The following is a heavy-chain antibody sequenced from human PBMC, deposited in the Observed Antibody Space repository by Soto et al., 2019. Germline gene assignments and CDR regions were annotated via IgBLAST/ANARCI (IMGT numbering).Heavy chain of an antibody. CDR2: ISFDGTNK. CDR1: GFTFNNHG. J-gene: IGHJ5*02. V-gene: IGHV3-30*18. CDR3: AKDLTLYCTNGVCSHGFDP. D-gene: IGHD2-8*01. Sequence: PGGSLRLSCAASGFTFNNHGMHWVRQAPGKGLEWVAVISFDGTNKYYADSVKGRFTISRDNSKNTLYLLMNSLRAEDTAVYYCAKDLTLYCTNGVCSHGFDPWGQGTLVTVSS.